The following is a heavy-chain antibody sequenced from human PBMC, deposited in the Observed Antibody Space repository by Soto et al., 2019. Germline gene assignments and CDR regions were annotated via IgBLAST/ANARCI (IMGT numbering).Heavy chain of an antibody. Sequence: GGSLRLSCAASGFTFSSYSMNWVRQAPGKGLEWVSSISSSSSYIYYADSVKGSFTISRDNAKNSLYLQMNSLRAEDTAVYYCASDLTWGSFDYWGQGTLVTVSS. D-gene: IGHD7-27*01. J-gene: IGHJ4*02. CDR1: GFTFSSYS. CDR3: ASDLTWGSFDY. V-gene: IGHV3-21*01. CDR2: ISSSSSYI.